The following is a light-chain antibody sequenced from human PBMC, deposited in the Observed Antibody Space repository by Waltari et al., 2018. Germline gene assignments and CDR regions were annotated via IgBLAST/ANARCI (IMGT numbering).Light chain of an antibody. J-gene: IGKJ5*01. Sequence: EVVLTQSPGTLSLSPGERATLSCKASQSVSNSYLAWYQQKLGQAPRLRIYGASSRATGIPDRFSGGGSGTDFALTISRLEPEDFAVYYCQQYGSSPRTFGQGTRLEIK. V-gene: IGKV3-20*01. CDR1: QSVSNSY. CDR2: GAS. CDR3: QQYGSSPRT.